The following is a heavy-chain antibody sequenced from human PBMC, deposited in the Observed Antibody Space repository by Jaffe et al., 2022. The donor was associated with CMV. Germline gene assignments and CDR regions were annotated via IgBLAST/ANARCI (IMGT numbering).Heavy chain of an antibody. Sequence: EVQLVESGGGLVRRGGSLRLSCAASGFTFSDSWMHWVRQAPGKGLVWLSRINLDGSDTTYANSVKGRFTVSRDNAKNTLYLQMDSLRVEDTAVYYCARQYNYALPEAFDFWGHGTLVTVSS. CDR3: ARQYNYALPEAFDF. CDR1: GFTFSDSW. CDR2: INLDGSDT. V-gene: IGHV3-74*01. D-gene: IGHD2-2*01. J-gene: IGHJ3*01.